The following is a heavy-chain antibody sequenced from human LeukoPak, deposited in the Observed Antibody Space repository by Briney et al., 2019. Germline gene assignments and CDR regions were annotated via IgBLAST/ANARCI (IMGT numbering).Heavy chain of an antibody. J-gene: IGHJ6*02. CDR2: IRCRAYGGTT. V-gene: IGHV3-49*04. D-gene: IGHD5-24*01. CDR1: EFTFGDHA. CDR3: ARGPILQGRYNAMDV. Sequence: GRSLSLSCTASEFTFGDHAVSWVRQAPGKGLEWVGFIRCRAYGGTTEYAPAVKGRFLISRDDSKSIAYLHMNSLKTEDTAVYYCARGPILQGRYNAMDVWGQGTTVSVSS.